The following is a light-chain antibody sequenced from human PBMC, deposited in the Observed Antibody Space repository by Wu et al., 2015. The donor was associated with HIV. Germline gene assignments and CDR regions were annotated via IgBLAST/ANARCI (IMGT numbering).Light chain of an antibody. Sequence: EIVLTQSPATLSLSPGERATLSCRASQIISTYLAWYQQKPGQAPRLLIYDASNRATGIPARFSGSGSGTDFTLTIQQPRSLKILQFYYCQQRTDWPITFGQGTRLEIK. J-gene: IGKJ5*01. CDR3: QQRTDWPIT. CDR1: QIISTY. CDR2: DAS. V-gene: IGKV3-11*01.